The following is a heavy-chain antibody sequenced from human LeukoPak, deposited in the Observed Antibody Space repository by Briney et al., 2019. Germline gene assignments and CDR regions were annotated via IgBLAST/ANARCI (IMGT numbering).Heavy chain of an antibody. CDR2: IYYSGST. J-gene: IGHJ4*02. D-gene: IGHD3-22*01. CDR3: ARHSHPAYYYDSSGYYPDDY. CDR1: GGSIRSSYYY. V-gene: IGHV4-39*01. Sequence: SETLSLTCTVSGGSIRSSYYYWGWIRQPPGKGLEWIGSIYYSGSTYYNPSLKSRVTISVDTSKNQFSLKLSSVTAADTAVYYCARHSHPAYYYDSSGYYPDDYWGQGTLVTVSS.